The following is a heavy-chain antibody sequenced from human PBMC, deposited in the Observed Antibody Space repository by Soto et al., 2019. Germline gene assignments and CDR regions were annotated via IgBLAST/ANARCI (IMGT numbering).Heavy chain of an antibody. CDR3: ARHDYPNNWFDP. CDR1: GFSFTSHW. D-gene: IGHD4-17*01. V-gene: IGHV5-51*01. CDR2: IYPDDSDT. Sequence: PGESLKISCKASGFSFTSHWIAWVRQMPGKGLEWMGIIYPDDSDTRYSPSFQGQVTISADRSTSTAYLQMSSLKASDTAIYYCARHDYPNNWFDPWGQGTLVTVSS. J-gene: IGHJ5*02.